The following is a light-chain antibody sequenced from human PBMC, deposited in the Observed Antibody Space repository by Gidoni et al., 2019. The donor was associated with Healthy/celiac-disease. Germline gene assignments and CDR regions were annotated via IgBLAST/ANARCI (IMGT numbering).Light chain of an antibody. Sequence: EIVLTQSPGTLSLSPGERATLSCRASQSVSSSYLAWYQQKPGQAPRLLIYGESSRATGIPDRLSGSGSGTDFTLTISRLEPEDFAVYYCQQYGSSPWTFGQGTKVEIK. CDR3: QQYGSSPWT. J-gene: IGKJ1*01. CDR1: QSVSSSY. V-gene: IGKV3-20*01. CDR2: GES.